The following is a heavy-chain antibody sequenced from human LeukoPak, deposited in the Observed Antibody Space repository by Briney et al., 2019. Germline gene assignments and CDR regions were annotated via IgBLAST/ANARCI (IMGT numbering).Heavy chain of an antibody. D-gene: IGHD1-26*01. Sequence: GSLRLSCAASGFTFSTYWMSWVRQAPGKGLEWVANIKQDGSEKYYVDSVKGRFTISRDNAKNSLYLQMNSLRAEDTAVYFCARGGRYPNDAFDIWGQGTMVTVSS. CDR3: ARGGRYPNDAFDI. CDR2: IKQDGSEK. V-gene: IGHV3-7*05. CDR1: GFTFSTYW. J-gene: IGHJ3*02.